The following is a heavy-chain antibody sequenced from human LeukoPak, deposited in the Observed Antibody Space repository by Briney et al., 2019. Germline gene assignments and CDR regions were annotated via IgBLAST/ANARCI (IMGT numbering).Heavy chain of an antibody. CDR3: AREITMVL. V-gene: IGHV3-66*01. CDR2: IYSGGST. J-gene: IGHJ4*02. Sequence: PGGSLRLSCAASGFTVSYTYMSWVRQAPGKGLEWLSVIYSGGSTSYTDSVKGRFTISRDNSKNTLYLQMNSLRAEDTAVYYCAREITMVLWGQGTLVTVSS. CDR1: GFTVSYTY. D-gene: IGHD3-10*01.